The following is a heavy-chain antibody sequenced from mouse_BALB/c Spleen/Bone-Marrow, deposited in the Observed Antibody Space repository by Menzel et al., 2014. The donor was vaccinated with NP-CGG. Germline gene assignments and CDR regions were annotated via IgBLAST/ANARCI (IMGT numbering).Heavy chain of an antibody. Sequence: VMLVESGTGLVAPSQSLSITCTVSGFSLXSYGLVWVRQPPGKGLEWLGVIWGDRSTNYHSALISRLSISKDNSKSQVFLKLNSLQTDDTATYYCAKQDYYRYDYAMDYWGQGTSVTVSS. CDR1: GFSLXSYG. D-gene: IGHD2-14*01. CDR2: IWGDRST. V-gene: IGHV2-3*01. J-gene: IGHJ4*01. CDR3: AKQDYYRYDYAMDY.